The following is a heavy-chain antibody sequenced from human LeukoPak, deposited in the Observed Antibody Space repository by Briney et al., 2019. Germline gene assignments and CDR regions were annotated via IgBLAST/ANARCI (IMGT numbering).Heavy chain of an antibody. Sequence: GGSLRLSCAASGFTFSSYWMSWVRQAPGKGLEWVANIKQDGSEKYYVDSVKGRFTISRDNAKNSLDLQMNSLRVEDTAVYYCAKVAKYYYGSETYYFFEHWGQGTPVTASS. CDR3: AKVAKYYYGSETYYFFEH. V-gene: IGHV3-7*01. J-gene: IGHJ4*02. CDR2: IKQDGSEK. D-gene: IGHD3-10*01. CDR1: GFTFSSYW.